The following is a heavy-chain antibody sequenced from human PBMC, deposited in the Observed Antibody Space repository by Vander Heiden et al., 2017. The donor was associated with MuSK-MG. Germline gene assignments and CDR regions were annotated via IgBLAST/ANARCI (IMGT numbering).Heavy chain of an antibody. CDR2: IKRDGSEK. D-gene: IGHD3-10*01. CDR1: GLTCGSYY. Sequence: EVQLVESGGGLVQPGGSLRLSCAASGLTCGSYYMSWVRQAPGKGLEWVANIKRDGSEKYYVDSVKGRFTISRDNTKNSLSLQMNSLRAEDTAVYYCAREGEWFGEFPFDYWGQGTLVTVSS. J-gene: IGHJ4*02. CDR3: AREGEWFGEFPFDY. V-gene: IGHV3-7*03.